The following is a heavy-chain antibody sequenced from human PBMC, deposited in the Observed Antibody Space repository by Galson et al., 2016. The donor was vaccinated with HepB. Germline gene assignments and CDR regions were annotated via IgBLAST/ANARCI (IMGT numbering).Heavy chain of an antibody. D-gene: IGHD3-10*01. CDR3: AREIPSRGKSDY. Sequence: SLRLSCAASGFTFSTYAMSWVRQAPGKGLEWVSAISGSGVNAHYADSVKGRFTISRDNSKNTLYLQMNSLGAEDTAVYYCAREIPSRGKSDYWGQGTLVTVSS. V-gene: IGHV3-23*01. J-gene: IGHJ4*02. CDR2: ISGSGVNA. CDR1: GFTFSTYA.